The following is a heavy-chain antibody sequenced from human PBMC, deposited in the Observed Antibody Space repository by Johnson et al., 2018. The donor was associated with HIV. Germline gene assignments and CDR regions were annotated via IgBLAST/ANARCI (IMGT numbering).Heavy chain of an antibody. D-gene: IGHD3-10*01. CDR2: IYSGGIT. Sequence: VQLVESGGGLVQPGGSLRLSCAASGFTVSSNYMNWVRQAPGKGLEWVSIIYSGGITYYADSVKGRFTISRDSSKNTVYLQMNNLRAEDTAVYNCARGVRGVIIDWGQGTMVAVSS. V-gene: IGHV3-66*01. J-gene: IGHJ3*01. CDR1: GFTVSSNY. CDR3: ARGVRGVIID.